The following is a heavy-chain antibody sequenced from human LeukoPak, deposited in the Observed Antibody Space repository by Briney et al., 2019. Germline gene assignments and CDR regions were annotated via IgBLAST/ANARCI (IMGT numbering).Heavy chain of an antibody. CDR2: ISGGGGST. CDR3: AKGGKWDVTPFDY. CDR1: GFSFTSYS. D-gene: IGHD1-26*01. Sequence: GGSLRLSCAASGFSFTSYSMNWVRQAPGKGLEWVSTISGGGGSTYYADSVKGRFTISRDNSKNTLYLQVNSLRAEDTAVYYCAKGGKWDVTPFDYWGQGTLVTVSS. V-gene: IGHV3-23*01. J-gene: IGHJ4*02.